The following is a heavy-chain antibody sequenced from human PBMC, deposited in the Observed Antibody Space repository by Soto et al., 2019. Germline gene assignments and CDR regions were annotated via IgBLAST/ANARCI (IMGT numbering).Heavy chain of an antibody. CDR2: ISSGTGSLI. CDR3: ARGTVEMATIAY. V-gene: IGHV3-21*01. J-gene: IGHJ4*02. D-gene: IGHD5-12*01. CDR1: GFTFSSYS. Sequence: EVQLVESGGGLVKPGGSLRLSCAASGFTFSSYSMTWVRQAPGKGLEWVSSISSGTGSLIYSADSLKGRFTISRDNARNSLYLHMNSLRAEDTAVYYCARGTVEMATIAYWGQGTLVTVSS.